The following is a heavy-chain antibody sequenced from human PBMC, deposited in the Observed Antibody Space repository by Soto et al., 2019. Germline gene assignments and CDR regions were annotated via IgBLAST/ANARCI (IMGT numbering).Heavy chain of an antibody. Sequence: GESLKISCKGSGYSFTSYWIGWVRQMPGKGLEWMGIIYPGDSGTRYSPSFQGQVTISADKSISTAYLQWSSLKASDTAMYYCARGDIVVVPAAIRSHWFDPWGQGTLVTVSS. D-gene: IGHD2-2*01. CDR2: IYPGDSGT. CDR3: ARGDIVVVPAAIRSHWFDP. J-gene: IGHJ5*02. CDR1: GYSFTSYW. V-gene: IGHV5-51*01.